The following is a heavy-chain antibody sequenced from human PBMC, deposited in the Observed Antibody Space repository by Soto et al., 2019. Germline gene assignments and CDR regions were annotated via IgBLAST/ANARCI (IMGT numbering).Heavy chain of an antibody. CDR2: INGDGTTT. Sequence: EVQLVESGGGLVQPGGSLRLSCATSGFPFSTYWMHWVRQVPGKGLVWLSRINGDGTTTTYADSVKGRFTISRDNAKNTLYLQMNNLSGDDTAVYYCAREADFWTGGQYFDLWGRGTLVTVSS. D-gene: IGHD3-3*01. J-gene: IGHJ2*01. CDR3: AREADFWTGGQYFDL. V-gene: IGHV3-74*03. CDR1: GFPFSTYW.